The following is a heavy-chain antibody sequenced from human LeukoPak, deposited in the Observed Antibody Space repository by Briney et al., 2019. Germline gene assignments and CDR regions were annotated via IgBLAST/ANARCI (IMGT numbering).Heavy chain of an antibody. D-gene: IGHD6-19*01. CDR1: GGSISTSNYY. CDR3: ARGIRWLGIDY. J-gene: IGHJ4*02. V-gene: IGHV4-39*07. Sequence: SETLSLTCTVSGGSISTSNYYWGWIRQPPGKGLEWIGNIFYSGSTYYSPSLKSRVTISLDTSRNQFSLKLNSVTAADTAVYYCARGIRWLGIDYWGQGTLVTVSS. CDR2: IFYSGST.